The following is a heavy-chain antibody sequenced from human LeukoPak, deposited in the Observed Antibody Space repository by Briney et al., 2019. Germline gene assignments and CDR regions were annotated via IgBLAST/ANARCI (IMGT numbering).Heavy chain of an antibody. D-gene: IGHD5-18*01. CDR3: ARVVGYSYGRFDY. CDR1: GFTVSSNY. Sequence: GGSLRLSCAASGFTVSSNYMSWVRQAPGKGLEWVSLIYSGDRTYYADSVKGRFTISRDNSKNTLNLQMNSLRAEDTAVYYCARVVGYSYGRFDYWGQGTLVTVSS. V-gene: IGHV3-53*01. CDR2: IYSGDRT. J-gene: IGHJ4*02.